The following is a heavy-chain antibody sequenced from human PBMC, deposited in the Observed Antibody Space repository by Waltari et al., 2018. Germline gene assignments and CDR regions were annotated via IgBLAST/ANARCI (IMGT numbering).Heavy chain of an antibody. CDR3: AKDRITMIVVVNWFDP. V-gene: IGHV3-23*04. D-gene: IGHD3-22*01. CDR2: ISGSGGST. J-gene: IGHJ5*02. Sequence: EVQLVESGGGLVQPGGSLRLSCAASGFTFSSYAMSWVRQAPGKGLEWFSAISGSGGSTYYADSVKGRFIISRDNSKKTLYLQMNSLRAEDTAVYYCAKDRITMIVVVNWFDPWGQGTLVTVSS. CDR1: GFTFSSYA.